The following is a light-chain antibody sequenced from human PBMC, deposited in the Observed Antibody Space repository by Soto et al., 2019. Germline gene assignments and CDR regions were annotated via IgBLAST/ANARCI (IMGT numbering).Light chain of an antibody. Sequence: EIVLTQSPATLSLSPGERATLSCRASQSVSSYLAWYQQKPGQAPRLLIYDASNRATGIPARFSGSGSGTDFTLTISSLEPEDFAVYYCLQYDTWPPGTFGQGTKVDIK. J-gene: IGKJ1*01. V-gene: IGKV3-11*01. CDR2: DAS. CDR3: LQYDTWPPGT. CDR1: QSVSSY.